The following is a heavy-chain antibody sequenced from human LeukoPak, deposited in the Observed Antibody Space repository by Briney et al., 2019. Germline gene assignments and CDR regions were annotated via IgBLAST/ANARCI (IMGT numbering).Heavy chain of an antibody. V-gene: IGHV4-39*01. D-gene: IGHD3-22*01. CDR2: SYYTRST. J-gene: IGHJ2*01. CDR3: ARGVTMIVVVIHDWYFDL. CDR1: GGSISSSSYY. Sequence: PSETLSLTCTVSGGSISSSSYYWGWIRQPPGEGLEWIGSSYYTRSTYYNPSLKSRVTISVDTSKNQFSLKLTSVTAADTAVYYCARGVTMIVVVIHDWYFDLWGRGTLVTVSS.